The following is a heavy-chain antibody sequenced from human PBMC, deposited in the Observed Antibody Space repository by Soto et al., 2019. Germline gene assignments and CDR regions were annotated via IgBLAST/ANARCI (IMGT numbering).Heavy chain of an antibody. Sequence: SETLSLTCAVYGGSFSGYYWSWIRQPPGKGLEWIGEINHSGSTNYNPSLKSRVTISVDTSKNQFSLKLGSVTAADTAVYYCARGYSSSSPFYYYGMDVWGQGTTVTVSS. V-gene: IGHV4-34*01. CDR2: INHSGST. D-gene: IGHD6-6*01. J-gene: IGHJ6*02. CDR3: ARGYSSSSPFYYYGMDV. CDR1: GGSFSGYY.